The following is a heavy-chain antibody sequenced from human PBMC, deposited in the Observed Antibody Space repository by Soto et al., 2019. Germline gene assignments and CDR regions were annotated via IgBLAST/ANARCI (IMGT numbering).Heavy chain of an antibody. V-gene: IGHV5-51*01. J-gene: IGHJ4*02. CDR1: GYSFTSYW. Sequence: GESLKISCKGSGYSFTSYWIGWVRQMPGQGLEWMGTIYPGDSDTRYSPSFQGQITISADKSISTAYLQWSSLKASDTAIYYCARHSGSYDSSGGLAGNFDFWGQGTQVTVSS. CDR3: ARHSGSYDSSGGLAGNFDF. CDR2: IYPGDSDT. D-gene: IGHD3-22*01.